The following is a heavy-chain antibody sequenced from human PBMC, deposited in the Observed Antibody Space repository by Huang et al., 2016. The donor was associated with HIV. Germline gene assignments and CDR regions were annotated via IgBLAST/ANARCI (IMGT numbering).Heavy chain of an antibody. CDR3: AKEFDILTVYYPSGSDY. J-gene: IGHJ4*02. V-gene: IGHV3-30*18. CDR1: KFTFSDFA. D-gene: IGHD3-9*01. CDR2: ISYYGMFK. Sequence: QVQLVESGGGVVKPGRSLRLSCVASKFTFSDFAMHGVRQAPGKGLGWVAVISYYGMFKLYADSVKGRFTISRDNSKKILYLQMNSLRPEDTAVYYCAKEFDILTVYYPSGSDYWGQGTLVTVSS.